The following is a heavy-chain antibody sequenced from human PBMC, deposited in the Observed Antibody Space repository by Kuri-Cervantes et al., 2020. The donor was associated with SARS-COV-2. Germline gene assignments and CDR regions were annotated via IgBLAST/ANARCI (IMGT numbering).Heavy chain of an antibody. CDR3: AREDGWEGATWHLTDY. CDR2: ISGSGGST. D-gene: IGHD1-26*01. V-gene: IGHV3-23*01. Sequence: GGSLRLSCAASGFTFSSYAMSWVRQAPGKGLEWVSAISGSGGSTYYADSVKGRFTISRDNAKNSLYLQMNSLRAEDTAVYYCAREDGWEGATWHLTDYWGQGTLVTVSS. J-gene: IGHJ4*02. CDR1: GFTFSSYA.